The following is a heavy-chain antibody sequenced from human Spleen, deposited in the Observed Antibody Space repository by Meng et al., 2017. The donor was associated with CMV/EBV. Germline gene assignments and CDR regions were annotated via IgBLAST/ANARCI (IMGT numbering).Heavy chain of an antibody. Sequence: GSLRLSCTVSNGSISTYYWNWVRQPPGKGLEWIGYVYYSGSTNYNPSLKSRLTMSIDTSKKQFSLKLSSVSPADTAVYYCARATSRADDAFDIWGQGTMVTVSS. V-gene: IGHV4-59*01. J-gene: IGHJ3*02. CDR1: NGSISTYY. CDR3: ARATSRADDAFDI. CDR2: VYYSGST.